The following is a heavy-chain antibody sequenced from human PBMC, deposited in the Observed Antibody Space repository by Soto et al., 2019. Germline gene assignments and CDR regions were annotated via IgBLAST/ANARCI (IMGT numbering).Heavy chain of an antibody. D-gene: IGHD1-26*01. CDR3: AKEWKLEENY. J-gene: IGHJ4*02. CDR1: GFTFSRYG. V-gene: IGHV3-23*01. CDR2: INRSGATT. Sequence: GGSLRLSCAASGFTFSRYGMSWIRQAPGKGLEWVSVINRSGATTNYADSVKGRFTISRDNAKNTVFLQMDSLRAEDTAVYYCAKEWKLEENYWGQGTLVTVSS.